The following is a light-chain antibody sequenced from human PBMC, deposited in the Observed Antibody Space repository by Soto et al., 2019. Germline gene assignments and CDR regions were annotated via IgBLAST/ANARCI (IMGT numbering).Light chain of an antibody. CDR1: QSVSGSC. J-gene: IGKJ3*01. Sequence: EIVLTQSPGTLSLSPGERATLSCRASQSVSGSCLAWYQQKPGQAPRLLIFGASSRATGIPDRFSGSGSGTDFTLTISRLEPEDFAVYYCQQCGSSPVTFGPGTKVDIK. CDR2: GAS. CDR3: QQCGSSPVT. V-gene: IGKV3-20*01.